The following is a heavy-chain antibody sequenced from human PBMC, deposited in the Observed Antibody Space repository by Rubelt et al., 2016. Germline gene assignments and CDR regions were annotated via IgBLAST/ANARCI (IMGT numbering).Heavy chain of an antibody. Sequence: QVQLVQSGAEVKKPGSSVKVSCKASGGTFSSYAISWVRQAPGQGLEWMGGIIPIFGTANYAQKFQGRVTITADESPSTAYMELSSLRSEDTAVYYCARGGAAAADDNDAFDIWGQGTMVTVSS. J-gene: IGHJ3*02. D-gene: IGHD6-13*01. V-gene: IGHV1-69*01. CDR2: IIPIFGTA. CDR3: ARGGAAAADDNDAFDI. CDR1: GGTFSSYA.